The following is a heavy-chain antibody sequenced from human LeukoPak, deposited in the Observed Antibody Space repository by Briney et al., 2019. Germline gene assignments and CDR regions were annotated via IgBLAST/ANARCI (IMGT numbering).Heavy chain of an antibody. J-gene: IGHJ5*02. CDR2: IYTSGST. D-gene: IGHD6-19*01. CDR1: GGSISSYY. CDR3: AREVLIESSGWYNWFDP. Sequence: SETLSLTCTVSGGSISSYYWSWIRQPAGKGLEWIGRIYTSGSTNYNPSLKSRVTMSVDTSKNQFSLKLSSVTAADTAVYYCAREVLIESSGWYNWFDPWGQGTLVTVSS. V-gene: IGHV4-4*07.